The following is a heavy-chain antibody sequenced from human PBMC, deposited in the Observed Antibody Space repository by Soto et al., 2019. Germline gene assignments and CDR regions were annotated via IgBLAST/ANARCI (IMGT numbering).Heavy chain of an antibody. J-gene: IGHJ4*02. CDR1: GDSVSSGSHY. V-gene: IGHV4-61*01. CDR3: ARYSGTYYVY. CDR2: IYYSGNT. Sequence: SETLSLTCTVSGDSVSSGSHYWSWVRQPPGKGLGWIGFIYYSGNTNYIPSLKSRVIIALDTSKIQFSLKLSSVTAADTAVYYCARYSGTYYVYWGQGTLVTVS. D-gene: IGHD1-26*01.